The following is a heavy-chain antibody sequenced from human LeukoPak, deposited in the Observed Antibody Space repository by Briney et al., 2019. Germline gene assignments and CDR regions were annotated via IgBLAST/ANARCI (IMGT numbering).Heavy chain of an antibody. CDR3: AKDRGAVRDAFDI. D-gene: IGHD2-15*01. V-gene: IGHV3-15*01. CDR1: GFTFSNAW. CDR2: IKSKTDGGTT. Sequence: GGSLRLSCAASGFTFSNAWMSWVRQAPGKGLEWVGRIKSKTDGGTTDYAAPVKGRFTISRDDSKNTLYLQMNSLRAEDTAVYYCAKDRGAVRDAFDIWGQGTMVTVSS. J-gene: IGHJ3*02.